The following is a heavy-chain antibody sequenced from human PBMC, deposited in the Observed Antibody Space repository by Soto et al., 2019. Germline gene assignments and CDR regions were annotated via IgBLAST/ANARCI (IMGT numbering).Heavy chain of an antibody. J-gene: IGHJ5*02. CDR1: GGSISSGGYY. D-gene: IGHD2-8*01. Sequence: QVQLQESGPGLVKPSQTLSLTCTVSGGSISSGGYYWSWIRQHPGKGLEWIGYIYYSGSTYHNPSLKSRVTISVDTSKNQFSLKLSSVTAADTAVYYCARDNRGYCTNGVCPAWFDPCGQGTLVTVSS. CDR2: IYYSGST. CDR3: ARDNRGYCTNGVCPAWFDP. V-gene: IGHV4-31*03.